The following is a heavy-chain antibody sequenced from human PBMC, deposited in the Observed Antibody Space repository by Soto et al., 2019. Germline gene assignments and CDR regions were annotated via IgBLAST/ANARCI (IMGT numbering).Heavy chain of an antibody. Sequence: EVQLLESGGGLVQPGGSLRLSCAASGFTFSSYAMSWVRQAPGKGLEWVSAISGSGGSTYYADSVKGRFTISRDNSKNTLYLQMNSLRAEVTAVYYCAKGSRGVIITNIWGQGTLVTVSS. CDR3: AKGSRGVIITNI. CDR1: GFTFSSYA. J-gene: IGHJ4*02. V-gene: IGHV3-23*01. CDR2: ISGSGGST. D-gene: IGHD3-10*01.